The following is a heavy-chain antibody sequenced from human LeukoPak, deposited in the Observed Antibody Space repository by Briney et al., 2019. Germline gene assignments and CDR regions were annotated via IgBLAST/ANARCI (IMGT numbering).Heavy chain of an antibody. Sequence: PSETLSLTCAVSGYFISSGYYWGWIRQPPGKGLEWIGYIYYSGSTNYNPSLKSRVTISVDTSKNQFSLKLSSVTAADTAVYYCAREYYYGSGSYYKKKDYYYYYMDVWGKGTTVTVSS. CDR2: IYYSGST. J-gene: IGHJ6*03. V-gene: IGHV4-61*01. CDR3: AREYYYGSGSYYKKKDYYYYYMDV. CDR1: GYFISSGYY. D-gene: IGHD3-10*01.